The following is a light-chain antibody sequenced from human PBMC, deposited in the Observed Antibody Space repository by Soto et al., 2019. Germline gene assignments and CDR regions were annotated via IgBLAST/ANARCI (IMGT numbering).Light chain of an antibody. CDR2: GAS. J-gene: IGKJ4*01. CDR1: QTVSDNY. V-gene: IGKV3-20*01. Sequence: EIVLTQSPGALSLSPGERATLSCRASQTVSDNYLAWYQQKPGQAPRLLIYGASTRATGIPDRFSGSGSGTDFTLTISRLEPEDFAVYYCQQSGGSPRVSFGGGTKVEIK. CDR3: QQSGGSPRVS.